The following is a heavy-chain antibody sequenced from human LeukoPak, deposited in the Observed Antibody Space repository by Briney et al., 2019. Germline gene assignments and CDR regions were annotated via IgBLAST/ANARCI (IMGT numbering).Heavy chain of an antibody. CDR2: TYYGGRT. CDR1: GPSISGYY. J-gene: IGHJ4*02. V-gene: IGHV4-59*01. Sequence: SETLSLSCTVSGPSISGYYRSWIRQPPGKGLEWIGYTYYGGRTKHNPSLKSRVNISVDTSKNQFSLKLSSVTAADTAMYYCHGSGNYLGHWGQGTLVTVSS. CDR3: HGSGNYLGH. D-gene: IGHD3-10*01.